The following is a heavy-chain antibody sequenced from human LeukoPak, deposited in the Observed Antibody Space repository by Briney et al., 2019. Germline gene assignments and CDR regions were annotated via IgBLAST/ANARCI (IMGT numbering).Heavy chain of an antibody. CDR1: GFTFSSYA. V-gene: IGHV1-69*01. CDR2: IIPIFGTA. D-gene: IGHD2-2*01. Sequence: GGSLRLSCAASGFTFSSYAISWVRQAPGQGLEWMGGIIPIFGTANYAQKFQGRVTITADESTSTAYMELSSLRSEDTAVYYCAKSVVPAAIEYYYYYMDVWGKGTTVTVSS. J-gene: IGHJ6*03. CDR3: AKSVVPAAIEYYYYYMDV.